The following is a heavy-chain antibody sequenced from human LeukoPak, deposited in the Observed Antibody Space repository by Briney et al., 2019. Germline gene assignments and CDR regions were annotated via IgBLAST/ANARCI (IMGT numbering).Heavy chain of an antibody. Sequence: SVKVSCKASGGTFSSYAISWVRQAPGQGLEWMGRIIPILGIANYAQKFQGRVTITADKSTSTAYMELSSLRSEDTAVYYCARDNSGYASFDYWGQGTLVTVSS. V-gene: IGHV1-69*04. CDR2: IIPILGIA. CDR3: ARDNSGYASFDY. J-gene: IGHJ4*02. D-gene: IGHD5-12*01. CDR1: GGTFSSYA.